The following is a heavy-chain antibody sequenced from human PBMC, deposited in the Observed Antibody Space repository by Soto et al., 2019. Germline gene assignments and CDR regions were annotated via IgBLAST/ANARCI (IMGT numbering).Heavy chain of an antibody. V-gene: IGHV4-34*01. CDR3: ARGVGGSSGPSGDA. Sequence: PSVTLALTCAVYGGSFSVYYGSWIRQPPGKGLEWIGEINHSGSTNYNPSLKSRVTISVDTSKNQFSLKLSSVTAADTAVYYCARGVGGSSGPSGDACGQGTLVTVS. D-gene: IGHD6-13*01. CDR1: GGSFSVYY. J-gene: IGHJ5*02. CDR2: INHSGST.